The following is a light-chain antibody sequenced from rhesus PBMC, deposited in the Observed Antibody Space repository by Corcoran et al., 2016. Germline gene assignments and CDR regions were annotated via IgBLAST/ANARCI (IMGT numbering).Light chain of an antibody. Sequence: DIQMTQSPSSLSASVGDIVNITCRASQGISNYLAWYQQKPGKAPKPLSYYATNLESGVPSRVSGIGSWPVFTLPISSLLPEDFAIYSCQQPNSSPPAFVQGPKVEIK. V-gene: IGKV1S14*01. CDR1: QGISNY. CDR3: QQPNSSPPA. CDR2: YAT. J-gene: IGKJ1*01.